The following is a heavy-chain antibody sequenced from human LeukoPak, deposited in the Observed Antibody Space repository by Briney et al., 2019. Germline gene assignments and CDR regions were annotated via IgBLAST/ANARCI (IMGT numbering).Heavy chain of an antibody. D-gene: IGHD6-13*01. J-gene: IGHJ4*02. Sequence: SETLSLTCTVSGGSISSYYWSWIRQPPGKGLEWIGYIYYSGSTNYNPSHKSRVTISVDTSKNQFSLKLSSVTAADTAVYYCAGYIAAAGTLDYWGQGTLVTVSS. CDR1: GGSISSYY. CDR2: IYYSGST. CDR3: AGYIAAAGTLDY. V-gene: IGHV4-59*01.